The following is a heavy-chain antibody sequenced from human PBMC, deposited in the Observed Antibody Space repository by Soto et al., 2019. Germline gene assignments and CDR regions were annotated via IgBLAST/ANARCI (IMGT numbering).Heavy chain of an antibody. Sequence: QVHLVQSGAEMKKPGAAVKISCKASGYTFVTYHIHWVRQAPGQGLEWMGSLNPTRGRTTYARKFQGRVPVTDDTSTNTVYMDLSSLGSEDTAVYFCARACGGGDCYSKSFDVWGQGTMVTVSS. CDR1: GYTFVTYH. CDR3: ARACGGGDCYSKSFDV. V-gene: IGHV1-46*01. D-gene: IGHD2-21*02. CDR2: LNPTRGRT. J-gene: IGHJ3*01.